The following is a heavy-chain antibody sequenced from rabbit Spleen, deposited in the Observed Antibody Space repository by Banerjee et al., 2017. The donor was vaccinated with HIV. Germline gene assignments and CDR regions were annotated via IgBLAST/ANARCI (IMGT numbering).Heavy chain of an antibody. V-gene: IGHV1S40*01. CDR1: GVSFSSGYY. D-gene: IGHD4-1*01. CDR3: ARDLTGAIDWNFGW. Sequence: EESGGGLVKPGSSLTLTCTASGVSFSSGYYMYWVRQAPGKGLEWIGCIGTGSGSTWYATWAKGRFTISKTSSTTVTLQMTSLTAADTATYFCARDLTGAIDWNFGWWGPGTLVTVS. CDR2: IGTGSGST. J-gene: IGHJ6*01.